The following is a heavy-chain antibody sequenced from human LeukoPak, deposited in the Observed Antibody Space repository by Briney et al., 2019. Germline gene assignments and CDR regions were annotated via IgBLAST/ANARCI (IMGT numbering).Heavy chain of an antibody. D-gene: IGHD3-16*01. CDR1: GLTISDSW. CDR2: LASDETNK. J-gene: IGHJ4*02. Sequence: GGSLRISCAASGLTISDSWIRWVRQDPGKGLMWVSRLASDETNKIYADSVKGRFTISRDNAKNTLYLQMNSLRVEDTGIYYCARDAGWGRLDSWGQGALVTVSS. V-gene: IGHV3-74*01. CDR3: ARDAGWGRLDS.